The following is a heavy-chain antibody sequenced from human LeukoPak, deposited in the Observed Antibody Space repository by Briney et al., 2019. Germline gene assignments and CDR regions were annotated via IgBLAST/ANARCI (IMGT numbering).Heavy chain of an antibody. J-gene: IGHJ4*02. D-gene: IGHD1-26*01. Sequence: GGSLRLSCAASGFIVSNSYMSWVRQAPGKGLERVSVIHRGGNTYYADSVKGRFTISRDNSKNTLYLQMNGLRADDTAVYYCARDGPIEGATLFDYWGQGTLVTVSS. V-gene: IGHV3-66*01. CDR3: ARDGPIEGATLFDY. CDR1: GFIVSNSY. CDR2: IHRGGNT.